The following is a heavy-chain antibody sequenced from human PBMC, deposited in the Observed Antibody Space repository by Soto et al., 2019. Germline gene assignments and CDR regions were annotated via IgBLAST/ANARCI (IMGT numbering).Heavy chain of an antibody. Sequence: GGSLRLSCAASGFTFSSYDMNWVRQAPGKGLEWVSYISGSGDTIYYADSVKGRFTMSRDNAKNSLYLQVNSLRAEDTAVYYRARSKYGDYASAFDIWGQGTMVTVSS. D-gene: IGHD4-17*01. CDR1: GFTFSSYD. CDR2: ISGSGDTI. J-gene: IGHJ3*02. V-gene: IGHV3-48*03. CDR3: ARSKYGDYASAFDI.